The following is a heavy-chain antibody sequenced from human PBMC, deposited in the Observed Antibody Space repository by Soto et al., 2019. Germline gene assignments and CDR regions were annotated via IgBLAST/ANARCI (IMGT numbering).Heavy chain of an antibody. V-gene: IGHV4-61*01. CDR3: ARESSLLLTDSGKKIDP. J-gene: IGHJ5*01. Sequence: SETLSLTCTVSGGSVTSGHYYWNWIRQSPGKGLEWIGYIYYSGSTNYNSSLKSRLSISIDTSRNQFSLKLTSVTAADTAVYYCARESSLLLTDSGKKIDPWGQGNLVTVSS. D-gene: IGHD3-10*01. CDR1: GGSVTSGHYY. CDR2: IYYSGST.